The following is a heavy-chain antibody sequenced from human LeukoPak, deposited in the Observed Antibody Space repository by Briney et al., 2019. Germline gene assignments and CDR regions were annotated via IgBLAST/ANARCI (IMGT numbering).Heavy chain of an antibody. Sequence: GESLKISCKGSGYNFTTYWIAWVRQLPGKGLEWMGNIYPGDSDTRYSPSFQGQVTISADKSITTAYLQWSSLKASDTAMYYCARHRDRYSYDSYYFDYLGQGTLVTVSS. J-gene: IGHJ4*02. V-gene: IGHV5-51*01. D-gene: IGHD5-18*01. CDR3: ARHRDRYSYDSYYFDY. CDR1: GYNFTTYW. CDR2: IYPGDSDT.